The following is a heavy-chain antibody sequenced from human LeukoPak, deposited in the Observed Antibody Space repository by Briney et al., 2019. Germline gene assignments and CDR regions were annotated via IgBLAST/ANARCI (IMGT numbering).Heavy chain of an antibody. V-gene: IGHV1-18*01. J-gene: IGHJ3*02. CDR1: GYTFTSYG. CDR2: ISAYNGNT. CDR3: ARDSGGDSSGWLDDAFDI. Sequence: GASVKVSCKASGYTFTSYGISWERQAPGQGLEWMGWISAYNGNTNYAQKLQGRVTMTTDTSTSTAYMELRSLRSDDTAVYYCARDSGGDSSGWLDDAFDIWGQGTMVTVSS. D-gene: IGHD6-19*01.